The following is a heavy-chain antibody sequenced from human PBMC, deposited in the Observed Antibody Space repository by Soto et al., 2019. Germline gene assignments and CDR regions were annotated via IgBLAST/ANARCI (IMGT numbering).Heavy chain of an antibody. Sequence: LSLTCTVSGGSISSGGYYWSWIRQHPGKGLEWIGYIYYSGSTYYNPSLKSRVTISVDTSKNQFSLKLSSVTAADTAVYYCAREIVVVPAAFDPWGQGTLVTVSS. CDR2: IYYSGST. CDR1: GGSISSGGYY. J-gene: IGHJ5*02. V-gene: IGHV4-31*02. CDR3: AREIVVVPAAFDP. D-gene: IGHD2-2*01.